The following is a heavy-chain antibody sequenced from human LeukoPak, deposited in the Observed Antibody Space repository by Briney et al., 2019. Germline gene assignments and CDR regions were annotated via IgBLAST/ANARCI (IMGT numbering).Heavy chain of an antibody. CDR1: GFTFGRYV. Sequence: GGSLRLSCEASGFTFGRYVMNWVRQAPGKGLEWVSVISASGGSTYYADSVKGRFTISRDNSKSTLYLQMSSLRAEDTAVYYCTKDPNGDYIGAFDFWGQGTMVTVSS. D-gene: IGHD4-17*01. V-gene: IGHV3-23*01. CDR2: ISASGGST. CDR3: TKDPNGDYIGAFDF. J-gene: IGHJ3*01.